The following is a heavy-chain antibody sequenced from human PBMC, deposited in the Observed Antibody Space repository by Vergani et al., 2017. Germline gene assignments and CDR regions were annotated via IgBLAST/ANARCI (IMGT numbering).Heavy chain of an antibody. CDR3: ARGALWWLRQIDS. CDR1: GDSMNTYY. V-gene: IGHV4-59*01. J-gene: IGHJ4*02. CDR2: IYDSGDT. D-gene: IGHD2-21*01. Sequence: QVQLQELGPGLVKPSETLSLTCSVSGDSMNTYYWTWIRQPPGKGLEWIGYIYDSGDTKYNPALKSRVTMSLDTSKNQFSLNLYSVTAADTAVYYCARGALWWLRQIDSWGQGTLVTVSS.